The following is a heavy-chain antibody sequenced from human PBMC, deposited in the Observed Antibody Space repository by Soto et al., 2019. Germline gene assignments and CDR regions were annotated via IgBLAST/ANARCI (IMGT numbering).Heavy chain of an antibody. CDR2: IYHSGST. D-gene: IGHD2-2*01. CDR1: GGSISSSNW. CDR3: ARLGGYCSSSSCYGYYGMDV. J-gene: IGHJ6*02. Sequence: SETLSLTCAVSGGSISSSNWWSWVRQPPGKGLEWIGEIYHSGSTNYNPSLESRVTISVDTSKNQFSLKVTSVTVADTAVYYCARLGGYCSSSSCYGYYGMDVWGQGTTVTVSS. V-gene: IGHV4-4*02.